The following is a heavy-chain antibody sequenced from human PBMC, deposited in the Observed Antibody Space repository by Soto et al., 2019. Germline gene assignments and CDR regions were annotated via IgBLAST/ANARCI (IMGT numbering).Heavy chain of an antibody. CDR3: ARGGPGAPFDY. V-gene: IGHV1-18*01. CDR2: ISANNGNT. D-gene: IGHD1-26*01. CDR1: GYTFSSYG. J-gene: IGHJ4*02. Sequence: QVQLVQSGAEVKKPGASVKVSCKASGYTFSSYGISSVRQATRQGLEWMGWISANNGNTNYAQKVQARVTMTTDTSTSTAYMELRSLRSDDTAMYYCARGGPGAPFDYWGQGTPVTVSS.